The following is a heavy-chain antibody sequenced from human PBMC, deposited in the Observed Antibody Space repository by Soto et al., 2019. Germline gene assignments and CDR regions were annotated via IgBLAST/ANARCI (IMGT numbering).Heavy chain of an antibody. CDR2: IVPIYRTA. Sequence: QVQLVQSGAEVKKPGSSVKVSCKASGGTFSSYRINWVRQAPGQGLEWVGGIVPIYRTADYAQKFHGRVTITADESARTSSMELRSLKSQDTAVYYCVRDSGAKLSSSWGQGTLVTVSS. J-gene: IGHJ4*02. CDR1: GGTFSSYR. CDR3: VRDSGAKLSSS. D-gene: IGHD6-13*01. V-gene: IGHV1-69*01.